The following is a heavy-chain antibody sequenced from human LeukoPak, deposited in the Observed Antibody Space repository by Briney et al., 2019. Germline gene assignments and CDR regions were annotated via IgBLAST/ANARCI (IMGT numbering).Heavy chain of an antibody. Sequence: SETLSLTCTVSGGSISSYYWSWIRQPPGKGLEWIGYIYYSGSTNYNPSLKSRVAISVDTSKNQFSLKLSSVTAADTAVYYCARQYYYGSGSYYDLWGQGTLVTVSS. J-gene: IGHJ4*02. D-gene: IGHD3-10*01. V-gene: IGHV4-59*01. CDR1: GGSISSYY. CDR2: IYYSGST. CDR3: ARQYYYGSGSYYDL.